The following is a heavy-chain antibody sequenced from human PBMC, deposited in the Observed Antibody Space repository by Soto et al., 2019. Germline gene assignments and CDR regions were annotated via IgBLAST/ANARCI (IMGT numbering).Heavy chain of an antibody. J-gene: IGHJ4*02. D-gene: IGHD1-1*01. CDR2: IHFSGGT. CDR3: ARLIVGATGCSDSDY. Sequence: QLQLQESGPGLVKPSETLSLTCAVSGGSISSSDYFWGWIRQPPGKGPEWIGSIHFSGGTYYNPSLKSRVTISIQTSESQFSLKLASVTAADTAIYYCARLIVGATGCSDSDYWGQGTLVTVSS. V-gene: IGHV4-39*01. CDR1: GGSISSSDYF.